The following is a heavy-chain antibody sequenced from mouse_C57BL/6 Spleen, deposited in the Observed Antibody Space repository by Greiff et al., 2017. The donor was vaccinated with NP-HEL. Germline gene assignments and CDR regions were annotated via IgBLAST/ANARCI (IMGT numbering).Heavy chain of an antibody. J-gene: IGHJ3*01. D-gene: IGHD2-4*01. V-gene: IGHV1-15*01. Sequence: VQLVESGAELVRPGASVTLSCKASGYTFTDYEMHWVKQTPVHGLEWIGAIDPETGGTAYNQKFKGKAILTADKSSSTAYMELRSLTSEDSAVYYCTRYGDYDEAWFAYWGQGTLVTVSA. CDR3: TRYGDYDEAWFAY. CDR1: GYTFTDYE. CDR2: IDPETGGT.